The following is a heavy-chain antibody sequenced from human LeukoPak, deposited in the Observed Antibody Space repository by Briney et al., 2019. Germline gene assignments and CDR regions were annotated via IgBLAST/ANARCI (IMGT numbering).Heavy chain of an antibody. Sequence: SETLSLTCIVSGGSISSYYWSWLRQPPGKGLEGMGYIYYSGSTNYNPSLKSRVTISVDTSKNQFSLKLSSVTAADTAVYYCARYYDSSGYYHYYYFDYWGQGTLVTVSS. CDR3: ARYYDSSGYYHYYYFDY. CDR2: IYYSGST. CDR1: GGSISSYY. D-gene: IGHD3-22*01. V-gene: IGHV4-59*01. J-gene: IGHJ4*02.